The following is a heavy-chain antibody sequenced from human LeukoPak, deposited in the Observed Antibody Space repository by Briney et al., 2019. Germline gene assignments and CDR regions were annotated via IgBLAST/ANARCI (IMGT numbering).Heavy chain of an antibody. CDR1: GFTFSSYS. V-gene: IGHV3-48*02. J-gene: IGHJ6*02. CDR2: ISSSSSTI. Sequence: GGSLRLSCAASGFTFSSYSMNWVRQAPGKGLEWVSYISSSSSTIYYADSVKGRFTISRDNAKNSLYLQMNSLRDEDTAVYYCARDWARYFDWLPDHSYYYYYYGMDVWGQGTTVTVSS. CDR3: ARDWARYFDWLPDHSYYYYYYGMDV. D-gene: IGHD3-9*01.